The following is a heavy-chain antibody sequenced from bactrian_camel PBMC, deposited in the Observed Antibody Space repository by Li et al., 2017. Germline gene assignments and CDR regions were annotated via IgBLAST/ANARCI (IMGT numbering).Heavy chain of an antibody. CDR1: GYRLDGSEC. J-gene: IGHJ4*01. Sequence: VQLVESGGGSVQAGGSLKLSCSASGYRLDGSECVGWFREAPGKGREGVAYIDGRGARTGYGRDVQGRFTISRDNAQKTLYLQMDNLKPEDSGMYFCASRGGYCSGFDHFKYAYWGQGTQVTVS. D-gene: IGHD1*01. CDR3: ASRGGYCSGFDHFKYAY. CDR2: IDGRGART. V-gene: IGHV3S42*01.